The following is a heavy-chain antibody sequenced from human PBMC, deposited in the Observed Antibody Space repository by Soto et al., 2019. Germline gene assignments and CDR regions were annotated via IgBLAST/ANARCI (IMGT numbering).Heavy chain of an antibody. CDR2: ISSGAAYI. CDR3: TRDEGGSYDSWFHP. Sequence: EVQVVESGGGLVKPGGSLTLSCNFTFSLYSMNWVRQAPGKGLEWVASISSGAAYIKYADSVQGRFTISRDNAKSSVSLXMSSLRVEDTAVYFCTRDEGGSYDSWFHPWGQGTQVTVSA. CDR1: TFSLYS. D-gene: IGHD1-26*01. V-gene: IGHV3-21*01. J-gene: IGHJ5*02.